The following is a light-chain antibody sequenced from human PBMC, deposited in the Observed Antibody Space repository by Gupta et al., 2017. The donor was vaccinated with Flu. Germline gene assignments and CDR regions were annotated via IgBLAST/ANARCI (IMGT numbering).Light chain of an antibody. V-gene: IGKV2-28*01. Sequence: DIVMTQSPLSLPVTPGEPASISCRSSQSLLHSNGYNSLDGYLQKPGQSPQLLIYLGSNRASGVPDRFSGSGSGTDFTLKISRVESEDVGVYYCMQALQTPGFGQGTKVEIK. CDR2: LGS. CDR1: QSLLHSNGYNS. J-gene: IGKJ1*01. CDR3: MQALQTPG.